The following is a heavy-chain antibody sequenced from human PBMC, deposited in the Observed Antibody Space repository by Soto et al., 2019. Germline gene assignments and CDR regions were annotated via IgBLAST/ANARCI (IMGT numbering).Heavy chain of an antibody. CDR2: INHLGSI. V-gene: IGHV4-34*01. CDR3: ARGGISHWPSFYYMDV. CDR1: GGSLSDYF. J-gene: IGHJ6*03. Sequence: TSETLSLTCVVSGGSLSDYFWSWIRQPPGMALEWIGEINHLGSINYNPSLKSRVTMSVDTSKNQFSLTLNSVTAADTATYYCARGGISHWPSFYYMDVWDRGTTVTVPS. D-gene: IGHD2-21*01.